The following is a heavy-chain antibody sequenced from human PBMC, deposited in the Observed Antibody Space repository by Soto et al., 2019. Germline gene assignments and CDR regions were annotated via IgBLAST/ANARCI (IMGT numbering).Heavy chain of an antibody. CDR3: AKDGDYDFWSGPPRQAFDI. CDR2: ISGSGGST. J-gene: IGHJ3*02. Sequence: GGSLRLSCAASGFTFSSYAMSWVRKASGKGLEWVSAISGSGGSTYYADSVKGRFTISRDNSKNTLYLQMNSLRAEDTAVYYCAKDGDYDFWSGPPRQAFDIWGQGTMVTVSS. V-gene: IGHV3-23*01. D-gene: IGHD3-3*01. CDR1: GFTFSSYA.